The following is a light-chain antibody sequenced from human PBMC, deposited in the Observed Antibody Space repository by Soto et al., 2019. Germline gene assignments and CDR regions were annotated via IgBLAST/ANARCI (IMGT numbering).Light chain of an antibody. CDR3: QQYDRSPLT. J-gene: IGKJ4*01. Sequence: EIVLTQSPGTLSLSLGERATLSCRASQTVSSSYFAWYQQKPGQAPRLLIYGASSRATGTPDRFSGSGSGTDFTLAIIRLEAEDFAVYYCQQYDRSPLTFGGGTKVEIK. CDR1: QTVSSSY. V-gene: IGKV3-20*01. CDR2: GAS.